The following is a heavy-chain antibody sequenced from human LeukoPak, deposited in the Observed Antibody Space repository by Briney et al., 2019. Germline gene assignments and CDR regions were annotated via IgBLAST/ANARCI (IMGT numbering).Heavy chain of an antibody. J-gene: IGHJ4*02. V-gene: IGHV3-48*01. CDR1: GFIFSDYW. CDR2: ITSISSTI. CDR3: AVGLQLDY. D-gene: IGHD4-11*01. Sequence: GGSLRLSCAASGFIFSDYWMTWVRQAPGKGLEWVSYITSISSTIYYADSVKGRFTISRDNAKNSLYLQMNSLRAEDTALYYCAVGLQLDYWGQGTLVTVTS.